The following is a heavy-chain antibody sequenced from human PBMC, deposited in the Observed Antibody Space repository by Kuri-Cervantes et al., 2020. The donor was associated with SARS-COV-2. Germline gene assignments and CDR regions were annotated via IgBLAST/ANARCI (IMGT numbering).Heavy chain of an antibody. CDR1: GFTFSGHW. CDR3: VKDGDHWNFDY. CDR2: INPDGSYT. J-gene: IGHJ4*02. V-gene: IGHV3-74*01. D-gene: IGHD1-1*01. Sequence: GGSLRLSCAASGFTFSGHWIHWVRQAPGKGLVWVSRINPDGSYTNNADSVKGRFTLSRDNAKGMLFLQMNSLRAEDTAVYYCVKDGDHWNFDYWGQGTLVTVSS.